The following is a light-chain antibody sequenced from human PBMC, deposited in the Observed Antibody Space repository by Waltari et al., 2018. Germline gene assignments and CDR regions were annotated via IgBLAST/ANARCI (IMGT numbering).Light chain of an antibody. CDR2: EVS. V-gene: IGKV2-24*01. CDR3: QHYGSSPPT. J-gene: IGKJ1*01. Sequence: DIVMTQTPLSSPVTLGQPASISCRSSQSLVHDNGNTYLNWLQQRPGQPPRLLIYEVSNRFSGVPDRFSGSGSGTDFTLTISRLEPEDFAVYYCQHYGSSPPTFGQGTKAEIK. CDR1: QSLVHDNGNTY.